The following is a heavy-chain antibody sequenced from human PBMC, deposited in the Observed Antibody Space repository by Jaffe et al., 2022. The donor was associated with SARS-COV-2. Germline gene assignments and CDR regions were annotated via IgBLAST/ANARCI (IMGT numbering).Heavy chain of an antibody. CDR3: ARVRYYDPSFDY. D-gene: IGHD3-22*01. V-gene: IGHV3-30-3*01. CDR1: GFTFSSYA. Sequence: QVQLVESGGGVVQPGRSLRLSCAASGFTFSSYAMHWVRQAPGKGLEWVAVISYDGSNKYYADSVKGRFTISRDNSKNTLYLQMNSLRAEDTAVYYCARVRYYDPSFDYWGQGTLVTVSS. CDR2: ISYDGSNK. J-gene: IGHJ4*02.